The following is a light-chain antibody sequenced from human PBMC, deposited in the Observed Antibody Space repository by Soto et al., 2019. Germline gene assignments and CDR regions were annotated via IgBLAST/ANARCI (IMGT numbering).Light chain of an antibody. CDR3: QQYDIYSVLT. Sequence: DIQMTQSPSTLSASVGDRVTITCRASQSISSWLAWYQQKPGKAPKLLIYDASSLESGVPSRFSGSGSAIELSLTINILQPDDFATYYYQQYDIYSVLTVGPVIKVDIK. CDR2: DAS. V-gene: IGKV1-5*01. J-gene: IGKJ3*01. CDR1: QSISSW.